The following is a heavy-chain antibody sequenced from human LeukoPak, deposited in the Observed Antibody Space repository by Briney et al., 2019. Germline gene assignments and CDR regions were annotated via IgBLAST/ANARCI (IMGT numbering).Heavy chain of an antibody. CDR2: IKQDGSQK. V-gene: IGHV3-7*01. CDR3: ARDKGYGSDY. Sequence: GGSLRLSCEASGFTFSDHWTNWVRQAPGMGLEWVACIKQDGSQKYYVDSVKGRFTISRDNAKNSLYLQMSSLRAEDTAMYYCARDKGYGSDYWGPGVQVTVSS. D-gene: IGHD3-10*01. J-gene: IGHJ4*02. CDR1: GFTFSDHW.